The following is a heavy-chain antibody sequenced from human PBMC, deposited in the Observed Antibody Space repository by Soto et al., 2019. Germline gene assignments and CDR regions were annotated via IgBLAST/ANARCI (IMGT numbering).Heavy chain of an antibody. V-gene: IGHV3-9*01. Sequence: DVQLVESGGGLVQPGRSLRLSCAASGFTFDDYAMHWVRQAPGKGLEWVSGISWNSGSIGYADSVKGRFTISRDNAKNSLYLQMNSLRAEDTALYYCAKDSSSWYGASFDYWGQGTLVTVSS. D-gene: IGHD6-13*01. CDR1: GFTFDDYA. J-gene: IGHJ4*02. CDR2: ISWNSGSI. CDR3: AKDSSSWYGASFDY.